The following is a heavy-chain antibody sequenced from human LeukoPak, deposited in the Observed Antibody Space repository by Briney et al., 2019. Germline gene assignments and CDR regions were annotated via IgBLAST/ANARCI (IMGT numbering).Heavy chain of an antibody. CDR2: IYYSGTT. J-gene: IGHJ4*02. CDR3: ARGVYIAAAQYGY. V-gene: IGHV4-59*01. D-gene: IGHD6-13*01. CDR1: GGSIGTYS. Sequence: SETLSLTCTVSGGSIGTYSWNWIRQPPGKGLEWIGYIYYSGTTNYNPPLKSRATISVDKSKNQFSLKLSSVTAADTAVYYCARGVYIAAAQYGYWGQGNLVTVSS.